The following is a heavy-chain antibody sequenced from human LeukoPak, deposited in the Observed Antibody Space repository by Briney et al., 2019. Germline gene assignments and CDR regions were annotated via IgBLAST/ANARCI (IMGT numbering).Heavy chain of an antibody. D-gene: IGHD2-15*01. CDR1: GYNFNTYW. CDR2: IYPGDSDT. Sequence: GESLKISCKGSGYNFNTYWIGWVRQMPGKGLEWMGIIYPGDSDTRYSPSFQGQVTISADKSISTAYLQWSSLKASDTAMYYCATARHRGYCSGGSCYSWRYWGQGTLVTVSS. V-gene: IGHV5-51*01. J-gene: IGHJ4*02. CDR3: ATARHRGYCSGGSCYSWRY.